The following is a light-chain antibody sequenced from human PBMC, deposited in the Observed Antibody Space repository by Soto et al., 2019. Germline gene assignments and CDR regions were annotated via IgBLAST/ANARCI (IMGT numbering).Light chain of an antibody. CDR2: GAS. Sequence: EIVMTQSPATLSVSPGERATLSCRASRSVSSNLAWYQQKPGQAPTLLIYGASARATGIPARFSGSGSGTEFTLTISSLQSEDFAVYYCQHYNNWPFTFGQGTKLEI. CDR1: RSVSSN. CDR3: QHYNNWPFT. V-gene: IGKV3-15*01. J-gene: IGKJ2*01.